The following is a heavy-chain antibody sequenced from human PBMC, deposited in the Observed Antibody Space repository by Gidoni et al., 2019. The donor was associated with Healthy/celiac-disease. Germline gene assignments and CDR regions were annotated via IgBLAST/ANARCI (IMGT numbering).Heavy chain of an antibody. J-gene: IGHJ4*02. V-gene: IGHV4-34*01. D-gene: IGHD2-15*01. Sequence: QVQLQQWGAGLLKPSETLSLTCAVYGGSFSGYYWSWIRQPPGKGLEWIGEINHSGSTTYHPSLKRRVTIAGETSKNLVSLKLSSVTAADTAVYYFARGRGGYGGKLYYFDYWVQGTLVTVSS. CDR2: INHSGST. CDR1: GGSFSGYY. CDR3: ARGRGGYGGKLYYFDY.